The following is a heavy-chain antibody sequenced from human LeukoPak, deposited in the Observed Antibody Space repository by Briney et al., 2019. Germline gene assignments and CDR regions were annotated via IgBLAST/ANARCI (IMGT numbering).Heavy chain of an antibody. Sequence: ASVKVSCKASGGTFSSYAISWVRQAPGQGLEWMGRIIPILGIANYAQKFQGRVTITADKSTSTAYMELSSLRSEDTAVYYCARSSRGDYVDYWGQGTLVTVSS. CDR3: ARSSRGDYVDY. CDR1: GGTFSSYA. CDR2: IIPILGIA. V-gene: IGHV1-69*04. D-gene: IGHD4-17*01. J-gene: IGHJ4*02.